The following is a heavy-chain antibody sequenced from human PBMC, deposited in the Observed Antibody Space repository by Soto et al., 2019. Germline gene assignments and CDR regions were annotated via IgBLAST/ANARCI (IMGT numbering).Heavy chain of an antibody. J-gene: IGHJ4*02. Sequence: GGSLRLSCAASGFTFSSYAMSWVRQAPGKGLEWVSAISGSGGSTYYADSLKGRFTISRDNSKNTLNLQMNSLIAEDTAVYCCASRAEYFDYWGQGTLVTVSS. CDR2: ISGSGGST. V-gene: IGHV3-23*01. CDR3: ASRAEYFDY. CDR1: GFTFSSYA.